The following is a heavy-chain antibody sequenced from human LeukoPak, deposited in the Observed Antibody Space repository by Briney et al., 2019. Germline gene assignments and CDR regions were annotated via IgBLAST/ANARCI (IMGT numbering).Heavy chain of an antibody. Sequence: SETLSLTCVVSGGSFSGYYWSWIRQSPGKGLEWIGEINNSGSTNYNPSLKNRVTISIDTSKNKLPLKLSSVTAAGTAVYYCARRGHWLLAPWGQGTLVTVSS. V-gene: IGHV4-34*01. CDR3: ARRGHWLLAP. J-gene: IGHJ4*02. CDR1: GGSFSGYY. D-gene: IGHD3-9*01. CDR2: INNSGST.